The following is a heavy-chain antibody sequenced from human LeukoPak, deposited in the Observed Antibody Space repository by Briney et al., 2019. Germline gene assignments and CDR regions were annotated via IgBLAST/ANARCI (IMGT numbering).Heavy chain of an antibody. CDR3: ATDRARGGDSFDY. D-gene: IGHD3-10*01. J-gene: IGHJ4*02. CDR2: IYYSGST. V-gene: IGHV4-30-4*01. Sequence: SETLSLTCTVSGGSIRRGDYSWSWSRQPPGRGQEWIGYIYYSGSTYYNPSLKSRVTISGDTSKNQFSLNLSSVTAADTAVYYCATDRARGGDSFDYWGQGTLVTVSS. CDR1: GGSIRRGDYS.